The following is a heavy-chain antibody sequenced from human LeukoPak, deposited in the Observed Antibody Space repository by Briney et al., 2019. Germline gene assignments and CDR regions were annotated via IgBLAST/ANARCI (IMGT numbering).Heavy chain of an antibody. J-gene: IGHJ6*02. V-gene: IGHV4-59*01. Sequence: SETLSLTCTVSGGSISHYYWSWIRQSPGKGLEWIGYIYYSGTPNYNPSLKSRVTISVDPSRNQFSLQLRSVAAADTAVYYCAREDPQTTVPEGMDVWGQGTTVIVSS. D-gene: IGHD4-17*01. CDR3: AREDPQTTVPEGMDV. CDR2: IYYSGTP. CDR1: GGSISHYY.